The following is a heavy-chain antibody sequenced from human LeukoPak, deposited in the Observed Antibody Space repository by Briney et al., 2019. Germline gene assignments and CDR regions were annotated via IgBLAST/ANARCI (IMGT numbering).Heavy chain of an antibody. CDR1: GYTFTSYG. D-gene: IGHD3-16*02. J-gene: IGHJ3*02. V-gene: IGHV1-18*01. CDR2: ISAYNGNT. Sequence: ASVKVSCKASGYTFTSYGISWVRQAPGQGLEWMGWISAYNGNTNYAQKLQGRVTMTTDTSTSTAYMELRSLRSDDTAVYYCALKGMITFGGVIDVDAFDIWGQGTMVTVSS. CDR3: ALKGMITFGGVIDVDAFDI.